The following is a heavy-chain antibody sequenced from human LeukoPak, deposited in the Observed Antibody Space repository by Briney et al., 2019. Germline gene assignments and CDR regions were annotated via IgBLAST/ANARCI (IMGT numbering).Heavy chain of an antibody. Sequence: GGSLRLSCAASGFTFSGHWMSWVRQAPGKGLEWVASINQGGSDKYYVDSVKGRFTISRDNANNLLYLQMSSLRGEDTAVYYCTRDRSRAEDDWGQGTLVTVSS. CDR2: INQGGSDK. CDR1: GFTFSGHW. V-gene: IGHV3-7*01. D-gene: IGHD1-14*01. CDR3: TRDRSRAEDD. J-gene: IGHJ4*02.